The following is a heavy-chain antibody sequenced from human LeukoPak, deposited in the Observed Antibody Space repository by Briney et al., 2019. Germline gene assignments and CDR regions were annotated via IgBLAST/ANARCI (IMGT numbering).Heavy chain of an antibody. Sequence: GGSLRLSCAASGFTFSSYAMHWVRQAPGKGLEWMSVISYDGSNKYFADSVKGRFTVSRDNSKNTLYLQMNSLRAEDTAVYYCASTTRGGTYYYYMDVWGKGTTVTISS. J-gene: IGHJ6*03. V-gene: IGHV3-30*14. CDR1: GFTFSSYA. CDR2: ISYDGSNK. D-gene: IGHD1-1*01. CDR3: ASTTRGGTYYYYMDV.